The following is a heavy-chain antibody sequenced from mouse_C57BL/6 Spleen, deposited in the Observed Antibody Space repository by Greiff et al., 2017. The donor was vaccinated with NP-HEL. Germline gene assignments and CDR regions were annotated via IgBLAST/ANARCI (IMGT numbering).Heavy chain of an antibody. J-gene: IGHJ3*01. CDR3: ARDLYGSSPFAY. Sequence: VKLQESGAELARPGASVKMSCKASGYTFTSYTMHWVKQRPGQGLEWIGYINPSSGYTKYNQKFKDKATLTADKSSSTAYMQLSSLTSEDSAVYYCARDLYGSSPFAYWGQGTLVTVSA. CDR2: INPSSGYT. D-gene: IGHD1-1*01. CDR1: GYTFTSYT. V-gene: IGHV1-4*01.